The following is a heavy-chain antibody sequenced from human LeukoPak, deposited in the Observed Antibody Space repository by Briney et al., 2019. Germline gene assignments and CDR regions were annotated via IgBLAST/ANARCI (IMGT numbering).Heavy chain of an antibody. Sequence: KASETLSLTCTVSGYSISSGYYWGWIRQPPGKGLEWIGSIYHSGSTYYNPSLKSRVTISVGTSKNQFSLKLSSVTAADTAVYYCARDLSAYYYYYMDVWGKGTTVTISS. CDR1: GYSISSGYY. CDR3: ARDLSAYYYYYMDV. J-gene: IGHJ6*03. CDR2: IYHSGST. V-gene: IGHV4-38-2*02.